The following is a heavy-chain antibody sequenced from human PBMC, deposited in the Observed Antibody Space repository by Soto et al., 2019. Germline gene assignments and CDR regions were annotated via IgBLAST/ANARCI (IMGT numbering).Heavy chain of an antibody. V-gene: IGHV1-18*01. CDR1: GYTFTSYG. J-gene: IGHJ6*02. D-gene: IGHD4-17*01. CDR3: AREGMTTVTTEPVYYGMDV. Sequence: ASVKVSCKASGYTFTSYGISWVRQAPGQGLEWMGWISAYNGNTNYAQKLQGRVTMTTDTSTSTAYMELRSLRSDDTAVYYCAREGMTTVTTEPVYYGMDVWGQGTTVTVS. CDR2: ISAYNGNT.